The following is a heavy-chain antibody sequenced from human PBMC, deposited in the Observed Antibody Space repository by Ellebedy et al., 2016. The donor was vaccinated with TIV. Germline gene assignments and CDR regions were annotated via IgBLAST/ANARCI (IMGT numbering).Heavy chain of an antibody. CDR1: GFTFSNYA. D-gene: IGHD4-23*01. CDR2: IHNNGGST. V-gene: IGHV3-64D*09. J-gene: IGHJ3*02. CDR3: ARDPVGVGPAFDI. Sequence: GESLKISCSASGFTFSNYAMHWVRQAPGKGLEYVSAIHNNGGSTNYADSVKGRFTISRDNSKNTVYLQMSGLRSEDTAVYYCARDPVGVGPAFDIWGQGTMVTVSS.